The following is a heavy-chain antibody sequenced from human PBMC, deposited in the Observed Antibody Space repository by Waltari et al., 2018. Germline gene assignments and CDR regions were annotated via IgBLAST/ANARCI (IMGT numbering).Heavy chain of an antibody. V-gene: IGHV3-30*03. Sequence: VQLVESGGSVVQPGRSLRLSCAATGFTFSSYGMNWVRQAPGKGLEWVAVISYDGSNKDYADSVKGRFTISRDNSKNTLYLQMNSLRAEDTAVYYCALAAEYYYDSSGSAWGQGTMVTVSS. CDR1: GFTFSSYG. CDR3: ALAAEYYYDSSGSA. J-gene: IGHJ5*02. D-gene: IGHD3-22*01. CDR2: ISYDGSNK.